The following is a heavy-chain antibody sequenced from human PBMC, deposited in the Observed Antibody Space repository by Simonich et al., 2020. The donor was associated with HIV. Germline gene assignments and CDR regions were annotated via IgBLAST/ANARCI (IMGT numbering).Heavy chain of an antibody. CDR1: GGSFIGYY. V-gene: IGHV4-34*04. CDR3: ARGGYCSGGSCYPLFSRYGMDV. Sequence: QVQLQQWGAGLLKPSETLSLTCAVYGGSFIGYYWSWLRQPPGKGLAWIGEINHSGNTNNTPALKSQATISVYTAKNQFSRKLSSVTAADTAVYYCARGGYCSGGSCYPLFSRYGMDVWGQGTTVTVSS. J-gene: IGHJ6*02. CDR2: INHSGNT. D-gene: IGHD2-15*01.